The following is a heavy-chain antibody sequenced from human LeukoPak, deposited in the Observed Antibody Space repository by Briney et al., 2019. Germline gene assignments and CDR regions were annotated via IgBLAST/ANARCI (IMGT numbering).Heavy chain of an antibody. D-gene: IGHD2-8*01. J-gene: IGHJ6*04. CDR2: IKQDGSEK. CDR3: ARDQWGPDV. V-gene: IGHV3-7*03. Sequence: GGSLRLSCAVSGFTLSAYWMTWVRQAPGRGLEWVANIKQDGSEKYYVDSVKGRFTISRDNAKNSLYLQMNSLRAEDTAVYYCARDQWGPDVWGKGTTVTVSS. CDR1: GFTLSAYW.